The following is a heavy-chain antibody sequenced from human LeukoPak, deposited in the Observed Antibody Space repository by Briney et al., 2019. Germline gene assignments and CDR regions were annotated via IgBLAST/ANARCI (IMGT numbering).Heavy chain of an antibody. CDR2: IYYSGST. CDR3: ARQVYYYDLLDY. D-gene: IGHD3-22*01. CDR1: GGSISSGGYY. V-gene: IGHV4-31*03. Sequence: PSQTLSLTCTVSGGSISSGGYYWSWIRQHPGKGLEWIGYIYYSGSTYYNPSLKSRVTISVDTSKNQFSLKLSSVTAADTAVYYCARQVYYYDLLDYWGQGTLVTVSS. J-gene: IGHJ4*02.